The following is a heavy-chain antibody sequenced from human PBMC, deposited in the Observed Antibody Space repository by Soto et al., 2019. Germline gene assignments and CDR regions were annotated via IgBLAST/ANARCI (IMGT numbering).Heavy chain of an antibody. CDR3: AKSLYYYDSSPLDH. Sequence: GGSLRLSCAAAGFDFEDYAMHWVRQVPGKGLEWVSLTNSDGTDSYYMDSVKGRFTISRDNAKSTLYLQMDRLRPEDTALYFCAKSLYYYDSSPLDHWGQGTLLTVFS. V-gene: IGHV3-43D*04. D-gene: IGHD3-22*01. J-gene: IGHJ4*02. CDR1: GFDFEDYA. CDR2: TNSDGTDS.